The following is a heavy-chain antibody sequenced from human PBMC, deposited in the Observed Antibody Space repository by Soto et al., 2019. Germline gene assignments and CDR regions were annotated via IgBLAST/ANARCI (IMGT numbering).Heavy chain of an antibody. CDR1: GGSISSYY. Sequence: PSETLSLTCTVSGGSISSYYWSWIRQPPGKGLEWIGYIYYSGSTNYNPSLNSRVTISVDTSKNQFSLKLSSVTAADTAVYYCARDTERGFDPWGQGTLVTVSS. V-gene: IGHV4-59*01. CDR3: ARDTERGFDP. J-gene: IGHJ5*02. CDR2: IYYSGST.